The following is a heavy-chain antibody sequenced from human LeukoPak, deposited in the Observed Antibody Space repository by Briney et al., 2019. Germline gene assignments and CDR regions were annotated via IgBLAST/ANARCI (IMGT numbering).Heavy chain of an antibody. Sequence: GGSLRLSCAASGFTFSSYGMHWVRQAPGKGLEWVAVISYDGSNKYYADSVKGRFTISRDNSKNTLYLQMSSLRAEDTAVYYCEAAGKGDYWGQGTLVTVSS. D-gene: IGHD6-13*01. V-gene: IGHV3-30*03. CDR2: ISYDGSNK. CDR1: GFTFSSYG. J-gene: IGHJ4*02. CDR3: EAAGKGDY.